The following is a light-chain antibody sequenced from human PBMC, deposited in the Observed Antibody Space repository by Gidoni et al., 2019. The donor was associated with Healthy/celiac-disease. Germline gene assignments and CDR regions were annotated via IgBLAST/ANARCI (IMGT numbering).Light chain of an antibody. J-gene: IGLJ2*01. V-gene: IGLV2-14*03. CDR3: SSYTSSSTLDVV. CDR1: SSDVGGYNY. CDR2: DVS. Sequence: QSALTQPAPASGSPGQSITISCTGTSSDVGGYNYVSVYQQHPGKHPKLTVYDVSNRPSGVSNRFSGSKSGNTTSLTISGLQAEDEADYYCSSYTSSSTLDVVFGGGTKLTVL.